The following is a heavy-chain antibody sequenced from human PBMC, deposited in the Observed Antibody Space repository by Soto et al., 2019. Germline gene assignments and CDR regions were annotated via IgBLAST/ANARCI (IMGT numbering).Heavy chain of an antibody. V-gene: IGHV4-4*02. J-gene: IGHJ6*02. CDR3: ASIAAEGFYYYYGMDV. CDR1: GGSISSSNW. D-gene: IGHD6-13*01. CDR2: IYHSGST. Sequence: PSETLSLTCAVSGGSISSSNWWSWVRQPPGRGLEWIGEIYHSGSTNYNPSLKSRVTISVDKSKNQFSLKLSSVTAADTAVYYCASIAAEGFYYYYGMDVRGQGTTVTVS.